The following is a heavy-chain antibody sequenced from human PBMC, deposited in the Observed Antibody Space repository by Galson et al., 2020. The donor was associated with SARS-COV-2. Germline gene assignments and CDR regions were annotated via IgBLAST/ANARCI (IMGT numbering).Heavy chain of an antibody. CDR1: GFTFSSYA. CDR3: ARDMGIGFDP. Sequence: GGSLRLSCAASGFTFSSYAMHWVRQAPGKGLEWVAVISYDGSNKYYADSVKGRFTISRDNSKNTLYLQMNSLRAEDTAVYYCARDMGIGFDPWGQGTLVTVSS. V-gene: IGHV3-30*04. J-gene: IGHJ5*02. CDR2: ISYDGSNK. D-gene: IGHD1-26*01.